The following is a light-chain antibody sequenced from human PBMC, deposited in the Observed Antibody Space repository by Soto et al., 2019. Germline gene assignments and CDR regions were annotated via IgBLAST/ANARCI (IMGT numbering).Light chain of an antibody. Sequence: EVVLTQSPATLSLAPGERATLSCRASQFLSSYLAWYQQKPGQPPRLLIYDTSNRATGIPARFSGSRSGTDCTLTISSLEPEDFGVYFCHQRNKFGQGTRLEI. CDR2: DTS. CDR1: QFLSSY. V-gene: IGKV3-11*01. J-gene: IGKJ5*01. CDR3: HQRNK.